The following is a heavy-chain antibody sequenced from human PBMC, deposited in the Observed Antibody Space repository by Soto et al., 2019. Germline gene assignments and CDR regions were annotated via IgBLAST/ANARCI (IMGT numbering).Heavy chain of an antibody. CDR2: IIPIFGTA. D-gene: IGHD3-22*01. J-gene: IGHJ4*01. CDR3: ARTPAGDYYDSSGYSAYYFDY. V-gene: IGHV1-69*13. Sequence: SVKVSCKASGGTFSSYAISWVRQAPGQGLEWMGGIIPIFGTANYAQKFQGRVTITADESTSTAYMELSSLRSEDTAVYYCARTPAGDYYDSSGYSAYYFDYWGHGTRVTVPS. CDR1: GGTFSSYA.